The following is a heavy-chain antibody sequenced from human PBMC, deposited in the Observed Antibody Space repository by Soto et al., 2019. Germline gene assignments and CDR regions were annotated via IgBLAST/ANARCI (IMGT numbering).Heavy chain of an antibody. D-gene: IGHD2-2*01. CDR2: ISGGGGST. Sequence: GGSLRLSCAASGFTFTTYAMNWVRQAPGKGLEWVSAISGGGGSTYYADSVEGRFTISRDNFKNTLYLQMSSLRAEDTAVYYCAKDTKYCSSTSCYGEYYYYYGMDVWGQGTTVTVSS. CDR3: AKDTKYCSSTSCYGEYYYYYGMDV. CDR1: GFTFTTYA. J-gene: IGHJ6*02. V-gene: IGHV3-23*01.